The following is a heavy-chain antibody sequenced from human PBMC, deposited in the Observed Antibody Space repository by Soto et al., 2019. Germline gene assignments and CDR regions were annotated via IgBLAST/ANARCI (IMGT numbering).Heavy chain of an antibody. V-gene: IGHV3-21*01. CDR1: GFTFSSYS. CDR3: ARDRVEFLGGLYYYGMDV. D-gene: IGHD3-3*02. J-gene: IGHJ6*02. CDR2: ISSSSSYI. Sequence: GGSLRLSCAASGFTFSSYSMNWVRQAPGKGLEWVSSISSSSSYIYYADSVKGRFTISRDNAKNSLYLQMNSLRAEDTAVYYCARDRVEFLGGLYYYGMDVWGQGTTVTVSS.